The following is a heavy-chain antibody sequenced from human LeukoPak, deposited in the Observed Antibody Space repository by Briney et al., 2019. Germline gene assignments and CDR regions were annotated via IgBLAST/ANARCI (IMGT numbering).Heavy chain of an antibody. D-gene: IGHD2-2*01. J-gene: IGHJ2*01. CDR2: ISAYNGNT. Sequence: ASVKVSCKASGYTFTSYGISWVRQAPGQGLEWMGWISAYNGNTNYAQKFQGRVTMTTDTSTSTAYMELRSLRSDDTAVYYCARINLGYCSSTSCYSVWYFDLWGRGTLVTVSS. CDR3: ARINLGYCSSTSCYSVWYFDL. V-gene: IGHV1-18*04. CDR1: GYTFTSYG.